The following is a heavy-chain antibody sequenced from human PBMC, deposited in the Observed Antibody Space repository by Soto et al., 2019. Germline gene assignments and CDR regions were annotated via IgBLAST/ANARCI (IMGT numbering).Heavy chain of an antibody. CDR1: GFTFINYA. CDR2: ISGGGDRT. D-gene: IGHD2-2*01. CDR3: ARKVLGSTSRPDWWYFDL. J-gene: IGHJ2*01. V-gene: IGHV3-23*01. Sequence: EVQLLESGGGLVQPGGSLRLSCVGSGFTFINYAMNWVRQPPGKGLEWVSGISGGGDRTFDADSVKGRFTISRDNSKNTANLQMNSLRADDTAVYYCARKVLGSTSRPDWWYFDLWGRGTLVNVSS.